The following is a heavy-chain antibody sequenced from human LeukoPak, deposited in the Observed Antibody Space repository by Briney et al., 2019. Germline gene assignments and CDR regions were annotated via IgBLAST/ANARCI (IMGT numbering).Heavy chain of an antibody. CDR3: TRGGDGDYDYYYYGMDV. Sequence: GSLRLSCTGSGFTFGDYAMSWFRQAPGKGLEWVSFIRSKTYGETTEYAASVKGRLTISRDDSKSIAYLQMNSLKIEDTAVYYCTRGGDGDYDYYYYGMDVWGQGTTVTVSS. J-gene: IGHJ6*02. V-gene: IGHV3-49*03. D-gene: IGHD4-17*01. CDR1: GFTFGDYA. CDR2: IRSKTYGETT.